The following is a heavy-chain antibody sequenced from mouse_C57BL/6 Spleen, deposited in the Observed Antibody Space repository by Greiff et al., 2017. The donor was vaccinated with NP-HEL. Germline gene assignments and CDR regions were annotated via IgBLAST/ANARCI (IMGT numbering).Heavy chain of an antibody. CDR1: GYAFSSSW. J-gene: IGHJ2*01. D-gene: IGHD1-1*01. CDR3: ARGFITTVGARVDY. V-gene: IGHV1-82*01. Sequence: QVQLKESGPELVKPGASVKISCKASGYAFSSSWMNWVKQRPGKGLEWIGRIYPGDGDTNYNGKFTGKATLTADKSSSTAYMQLSSLTSEDAAGYFCARGFITTVGARVDYGGQGTTLTVSS. CDR2: IYPGDGDT.